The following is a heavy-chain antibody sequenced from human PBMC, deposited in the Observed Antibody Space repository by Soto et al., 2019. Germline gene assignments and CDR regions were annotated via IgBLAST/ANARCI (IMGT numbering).Heavy chain of an antibody. V-gene: IGHV4-39*01. CDR1: DGSISRSTFY. Sequence: QLQLQESGPGLVKPSETLSLTCTVSDGSISRSTFYWGWIRQPPGKGLEWIGRVHYTGSTYYNPSLKSRVTISVDSSKNHRSLKVSSVTAADTAVYYCARHRYSGDSSGYYGDWGQGALVTVSS. D-gene: IGHD6-19*01. CDR2: VHYTGST. J-gene: IGHJ4*02. CDR3: ARHRYSGDSSGYYGD.